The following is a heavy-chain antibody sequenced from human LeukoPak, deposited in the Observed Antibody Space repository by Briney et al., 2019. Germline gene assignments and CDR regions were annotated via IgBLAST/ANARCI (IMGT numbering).Heavy chain of an antibody. V-gene: IGHV3-30*02. D-gene: IGHD6-19*01. J-gene: IGHJ4*02. Sequence: GGSLRLSCAACGFTFSSYGMHWVRQAPGKGLEWVAFIRYDGSNKYYADSVKGRFTISRDNSKNTLYLQMNSLRAEDTAVYYCAKDFQWRDPSFDYWGQGTLVTVSS. CDR1: GFTFSSYG. CDR3: AKDFQWRDPSFDY. CDR2: IRYDGSNK.